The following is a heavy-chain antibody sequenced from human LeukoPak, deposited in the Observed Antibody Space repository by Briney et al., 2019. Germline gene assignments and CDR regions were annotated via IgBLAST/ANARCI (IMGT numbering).Heavy chain of an antibody. CDR2: ISGSGGST. D-gene: IGHD3-10*01. CDR1: GFTFSSYG. J-gene: IGHJ6*03. V-gene: IGHV3-23*01. Sequence: GGSLRLSCAASGFTFSSYGMSWVRQAPGKGLEWVSAISGSGGSTYYADSVKGRFTISRDNSKSTLYLQMNSLRAEDTAVYYCARVLSGRGSLYSYYYYMDVWGKGTTVTISS. CDR3: ARVLSGRGSLYSYYYYMDV.